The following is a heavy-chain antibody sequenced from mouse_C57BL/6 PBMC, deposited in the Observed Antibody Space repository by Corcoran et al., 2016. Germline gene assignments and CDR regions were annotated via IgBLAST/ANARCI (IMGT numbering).Heavy chain of an antibody. CDR3: ARGGYDLYYYAMDY. J-gene: IGHJ4*01. CDR2: INPNNGGT. CDR1: GYTFTDYY. Sequence: EVQLQQSGPELVKPGASVKISCKASGYTFTDYYMNWVKQSHGKSLEWIGDINPNNGGTSYNQKFKGKATLTVDKSSSTAYMELRSLTSEDSAVYYCARGGYDLYYYAMDYWCQGTSVTVSS. V-gene: IGHV1-26*01. D-gene: IGHD2-2*01.